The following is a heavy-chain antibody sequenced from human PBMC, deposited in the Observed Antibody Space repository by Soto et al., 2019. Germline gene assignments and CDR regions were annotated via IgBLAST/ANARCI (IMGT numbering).Heavy chain of an antibody. CDR1: GYSFTPYW. V-gene: IGHV5-10-1*01. J-gene: IGHJ6*02. CDR2: IDVSDSET. D-gene: IGHD2-2*01. CDR3: ARDPVVVVVPADLNYYYGMDV. Sequence: PGESLKISCRSSGYSFTPYWIRWVRQMPGKGLEWMGRIDVSDSETNYSPSFQGHVTISADKSFSTAYLQWSSLKASDTAVYYCARDPVVVVVPADLNYYYGMDVWGQGTTVPVSS.